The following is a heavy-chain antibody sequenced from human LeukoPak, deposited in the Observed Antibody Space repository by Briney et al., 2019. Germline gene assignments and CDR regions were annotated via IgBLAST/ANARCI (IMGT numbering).Heavy chain of an antibody. CDR2: IYYSGST. Sequence: SETVSLTCTVSGGSIRSYYWSWIRQPPGEGLEWIGYIYYSGSTNSNPSLKSRVTISVDTSKNQFSLKLSSVTAADTAVYYCARDFLGSGSYYNGGNWFDPWGQGTLVTVSS. V-gene: IGHV4-59*12. CDR3: ARDFLGSGSYYNGGNWFDP. J-gene: IGHJ5*02. CDR1: GGSIRSYY. D-gene: IGHD3-10*01.